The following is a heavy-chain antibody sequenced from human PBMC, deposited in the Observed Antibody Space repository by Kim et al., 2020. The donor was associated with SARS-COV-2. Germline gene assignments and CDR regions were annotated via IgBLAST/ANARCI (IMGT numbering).Heavy chain of an antibody. J-gene: IGHJ4*02. CDR1: GFTFSSYS. V-gene: IGHV3-21*01. Sequence: GGSLRLSCAASGFTFSSYSMNWVRQAPGKGLEWVSSISSSSSYIYYADSVKGRFTISRDNAKNSLYLQMNSLRAEDTAVYYCARDLQYCGGDCYSSYWGQGTLVTVSS. D-gene: IGHD2-21*01. CDR3: ARDLQYCGGDCYSSY. CDR2: ISSSSSYI.